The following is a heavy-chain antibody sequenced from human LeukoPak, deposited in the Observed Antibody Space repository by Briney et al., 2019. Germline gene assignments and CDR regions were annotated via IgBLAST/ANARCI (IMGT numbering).Heavy chain of an antibody. CDR2: ISSSSSYI. CDR3: ARDSLLWFGEGDY. D-gene: IGHD3-10*01. Sequence: RGSLRLSCAASGFTFSSYSMNWVRQAPGKGLEWVSSISSSSSYIYYADSVKGRFTISRDNAKNSLYLQMNSLRAEDTAVYYCARDSLLWFGEGDYWGQGTLVTVSS. CDR1: GFTFSSYS. J-gene: IGHJ4*02. V-gene: IGHV3-21*01.